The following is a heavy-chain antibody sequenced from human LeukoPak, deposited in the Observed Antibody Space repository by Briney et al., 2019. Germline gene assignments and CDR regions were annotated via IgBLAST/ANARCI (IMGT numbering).Heavy chain of an antibody. D-gene: IGHD3-9*01. V-gene: IGHV3-53*01. Sequence: GGSLRLSCAASGFIVSSNYMSWVRQPPGKGLEWVSVIYSDGSTYYADSLKGRFTISRDNSKNTPYLQMNSLRAEDTAVYYCARVLYILRYFDYWGKGTTVTISS. CDR2: IYSDGST. J-gene: IGHJ6*04. CDR3: ARVLYILRYFDY. CDR1: GFIVSSNY.